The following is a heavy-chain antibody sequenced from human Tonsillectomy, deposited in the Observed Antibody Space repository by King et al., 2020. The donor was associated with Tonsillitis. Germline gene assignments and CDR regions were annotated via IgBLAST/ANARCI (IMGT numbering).Heavy chain of an antibody. CDR2: ISYDGSNK. CDR1: GFTFSSYG. V-gene: IGHV3-30*18. CDR3: AKTFPQRDFWSGYRY. J-gene: IGHJ4*02. Sequence: VQLVESGGGVVQPGRSPRLSCAASGFTFSSYGMHWVRQAPGKGLEWVAGISYDGSNKYYAESVKGRFTISRDNSKNTLYLQMNSLRAEDTAGYYCAKTFPQRDFWSGYRYWGQGTLVTVSS. D-gene: IGHD3-3*01.